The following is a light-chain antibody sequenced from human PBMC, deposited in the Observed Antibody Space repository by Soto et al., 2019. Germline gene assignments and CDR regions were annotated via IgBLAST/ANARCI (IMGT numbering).Light chain of an antibody. CDR2: DAS. CDR1: QSVSSY. V-gene: IGKV3-11*01. J-gene: IGKJ5*01. Sequence: EIVLTQSPATLSLSPGERATLSCRASQSVSSYLAWYQQKPGQAPRLLIYDASNRATGIPGRFSGSGSGTDFTLTISSLEPEDFAVYYCHQRTHWPITFGQGSRLDIK. CDR3: HQRTHWPIT.